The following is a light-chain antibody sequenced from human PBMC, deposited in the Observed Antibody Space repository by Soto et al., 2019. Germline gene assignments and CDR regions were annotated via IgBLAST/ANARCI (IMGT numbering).Light chain of an antibody. CDR2: KAS. V-gene: IGKV1-5*03. CDR3: QQYNTYPLT. Sequence: DIQMTQSPSTLSASVGDRVTITCRASQSISAWLAWYQQKPGTAPKLLIYKASSLEGGVPSRFSGSGSGTEFTITISSLQPDDFATYYCQQYNTYPLTFGGGTTVDIK. J-gene: IGKJ4*01. CDR1: QSISAW.